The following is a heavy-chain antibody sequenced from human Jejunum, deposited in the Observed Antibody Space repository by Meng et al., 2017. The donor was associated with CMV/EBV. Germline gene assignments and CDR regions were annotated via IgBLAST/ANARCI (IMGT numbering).Heavy chain of an antibody. J-gene: IGHJ4*02. D-gene: IGHD3-10*01. CDR1: GYTFTSYG. V-gene: IGHV1-18*01. CDR2: ISANNGNT. Sequence: KVSCKASGYTFTSYGISGVRQAPGQGLEWMGWISANNGNTNYARKHQGRVTMTTDTSTSTAYMELRSLKSDDTAVYYCARDSAYWGQGTLVTVSS. CDR3: ARDSAY.